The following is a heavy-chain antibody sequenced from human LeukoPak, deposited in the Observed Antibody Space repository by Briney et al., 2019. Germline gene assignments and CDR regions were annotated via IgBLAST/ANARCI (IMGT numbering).Heavy chain of an antibody. CDR2: IKQDGSEK. D-gene: IGHD6-19*01. CDR1: GFTFSSYW. Sequence: GGSLRLSCAASGFTFSSYWMSWVRQAPGKGLEWVANIKQDGSEKYYVDSVKGRFTISRDNAKNSLYLQMNSLRAEDTAVYNCASGPADFDYWGQGTLVTVSP. V-gene: IGHV3-7*01. CDR3: ASGPADFDY. J-gene: IGHJ4*02.